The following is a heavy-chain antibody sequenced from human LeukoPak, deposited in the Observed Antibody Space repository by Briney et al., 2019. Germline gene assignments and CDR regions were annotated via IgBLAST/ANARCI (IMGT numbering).Heavy chain of an antibody. V-gene: IGHV1-3*01. D-gene: IGHD1-26*01. Sequence: ASVKVSCKASGYTFTSYAMHWVRQAPGQRLEWMGWINAGNGKTKYSQKFQGRVTITRDTSASTAYMELSSLRSEDTAVYYCARDLGPTSFDYWGQGPLVTVSS. J-gene: IGHJ4*02. CDR3: ARDLGPTSFDY. CDR2: INAGNGKT. CDR1: GYTFTSYA.